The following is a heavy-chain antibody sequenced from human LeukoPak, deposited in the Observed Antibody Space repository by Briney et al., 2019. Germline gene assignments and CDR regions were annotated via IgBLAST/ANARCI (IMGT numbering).Heavy chain of an antibody. D-gene: IGHD3-10*01. CDR1: GGSISSYY. Sequence: SETLSLTCTVSGGSISSYYWSWIRQPPGKGLEWIGYIYYSGSTNYNPSLKSRVTISVDTSKNQFSLKLSSVTAADTAVYYCARHSVTMVRGVIIHRAFDIWGQGTMVTVSS. J-gene: IGHJ3*02. CDR2: IYYSGST. CDR3: ARHSVTMVRGVIIHRAFDI. V-gene: IGHV4-59*08.